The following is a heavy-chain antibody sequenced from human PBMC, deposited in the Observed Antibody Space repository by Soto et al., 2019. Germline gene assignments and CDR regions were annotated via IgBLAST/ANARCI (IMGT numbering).Heavy chain of an antibody. CDR1: GGSISSGGFS. Sequence: SEDLSLTRAVSGGSISSGGFSLGWVRQPPGKGLEWIGYIYHSGSTYYNPSLKSRVTISVDRSKNQFSLKLSSVTAADTAVYYCARPGNYGSGSYLYYLDYWGQGTLVTVSS. J-gene: IGHJ4*02. CDR2: IYHSGST. V-gene: IGHV4-30-2*01. CDR3: ARPGNYGSGSYLYYLDY. D-gene: IGHD3-10*01.